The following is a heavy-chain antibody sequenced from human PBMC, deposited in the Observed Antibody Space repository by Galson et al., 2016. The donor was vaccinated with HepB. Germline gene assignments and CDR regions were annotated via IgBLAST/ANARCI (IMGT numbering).Heavy chain of an antibody. D-gene: IGHD3-22*01. CDR2: INSHSSTT. Sequence: SLRLSCAASGFTFSSYSMNWVRQAPGKGLEWISYINSHSSTTYYADSAKGRFTISRDNAKNSLYLQLDSLRDEDTAVYYCARPFYYDSSGYHQYLQYWGQGTLVIASS. CDR3: ARPFYYDSSGYHQYLQY. CDR1: GFTFSSYS. V-gene: IGHV3-48*02. J-gene: IGHJ1*01.